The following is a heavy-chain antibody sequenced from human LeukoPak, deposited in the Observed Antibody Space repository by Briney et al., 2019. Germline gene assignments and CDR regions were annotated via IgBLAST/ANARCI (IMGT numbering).Heavy chain of an antibody. D-gene: IGHD3-10*01. CDR3: ARGGDYYGSGSPDAFGI. J-gene: IGHJ3*02. Sequence: ASVKVSCKASGYTFTSYGISWVRQAPGQGLEWMGWISAYNGNTNYAQKLQGRVTMTTDASTSTAYMELRSLRSDDTAVYYCARGGDYYGSGSPDAFGIWGQGTMVTVSS. V-gene: IGHV1-18*01. CDR1: GYTFTSYG. CDR2: ISAYNGNT.